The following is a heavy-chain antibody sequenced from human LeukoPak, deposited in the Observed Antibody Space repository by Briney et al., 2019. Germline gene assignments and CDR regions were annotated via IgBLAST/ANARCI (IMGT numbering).Heavy chain of an antibody. CDR1: GGSFGNYY. Sequence: PSETLSLTFTVSGGSFGNYYWSWIRQPPGKGLEWIAYIYDSGTTNYNPSLKSRVTISVDTSKNQFSLKLSSVTAADTAVYYCARDFSAAFDIWGQGTMVTVSS. CDR3: ARDFSAAFDI. V-gene: IGHV4-59*01. CDR2: IYDSGTT. J-gene: IGHJ3*02. D-gene: IGHD2/OR15-2a*01.